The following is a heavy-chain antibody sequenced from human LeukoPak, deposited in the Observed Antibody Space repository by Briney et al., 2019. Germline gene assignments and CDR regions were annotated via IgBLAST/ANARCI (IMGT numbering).Heavy chain of an antibody. Sequence: PSETLSVTCAVSGGSFSGYYWSWIRQPPGKGLEWIGEINHSGSTNYNPSLKSRVTISVDTSKNQFSLKLSSVTAADTAVYYCAREKYYYGLGRQGHFDYWGQGTLVTVSS. CDR3: AREKYYYGLGRQGHFDY. CDR2: INHSGST. V-gene: IGHV4-34*01. CDR1: GGSFSGYY. J-gene: IGHJ4*02. D-gene: IGHD3-10*01.